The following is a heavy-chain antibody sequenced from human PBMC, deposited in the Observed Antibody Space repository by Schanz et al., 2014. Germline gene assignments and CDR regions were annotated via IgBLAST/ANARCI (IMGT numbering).Heavy chain of an antibody. V-gene: IGHV3-48*01. Sequence: EVQVVESGGGLVQPGGSLRLSCEASGFTFFTYNMNWVRQAPGRGLEWISYIGSSSTTMYYADSVKGRFIIPRDNSKNTLYLQMNSLRAEDTAVYYCAKIRYDSSGYYLPYYGMDVWGQGTTVIVSS. J-gene: IGHJ6*02. CDR1: GFTFFTYN. CDR2: IGSSSTTM. CDR3: AKIRYDSSGYYLPYYGMDV. D-gene: IGHD3-22*01.